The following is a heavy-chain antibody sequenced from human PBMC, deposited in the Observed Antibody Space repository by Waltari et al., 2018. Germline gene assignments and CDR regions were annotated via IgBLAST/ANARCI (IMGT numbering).Heavy chain of an antibody. V-gene: IGHV1-18*01. D-gene: IGHD3-3*01. Sequence: QVQLVQSGAEAKKPGASVKVSCKASGYPFSAYGISWVRQAPGQGREWMGWISGNNGHTNHAQKFQGRLIMTEDTSATTVYMELTYLTSDDTAVYYCARERHRLMEEGYLMALDPWGQGTLVTVSS. CDR1: GYPFSAYG. CDR3: ARERHRLMEEGYLMALDP. CDR2: ISGNNGHT. J-gene: IGHJ5*02.